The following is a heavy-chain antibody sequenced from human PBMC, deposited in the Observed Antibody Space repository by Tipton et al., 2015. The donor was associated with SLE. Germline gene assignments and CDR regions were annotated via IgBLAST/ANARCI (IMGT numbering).Heavy chain of an antibody. CDR2: IFYSGGT. Sequence: TLSLTCTVSGASIGSHHWTWIRQPPGKGLEWIGNIFYSGGTNYSPFLNSRITISVDTSKNQLSLNVISMTAADTAVYYCARRRGWRYWHFDLWGRGTLVTVSS. V-gene: IGHV4-59*11. CDR3: ARRRGWRYWHFDL. CDR1: GASIGSHH. J-gene: IGHJ2*01. D-gene: IGHD6-19*01.